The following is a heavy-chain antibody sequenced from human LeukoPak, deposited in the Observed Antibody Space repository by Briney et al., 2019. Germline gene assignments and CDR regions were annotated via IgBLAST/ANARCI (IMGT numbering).Heavy chain of an antibody. J-gene: IGHJ4*02. V-gene: IGHV4-38-2*02. D-gene: IGHD3-22*01. Sequence: SETLSLTCTVSGYSISSGYYWGWIRQPPGKGLEWIGSIYHSGSTYYNPSLKSRVTISVDTSKNQFSLKLSSVIAADRAVYYCARSSSGYLRYYFDYWGQGTLVTVSS. CDR2: IYHSGST. CDR3: ARSSSGYLRYYFDY. CDR1: GYSISSGYY.